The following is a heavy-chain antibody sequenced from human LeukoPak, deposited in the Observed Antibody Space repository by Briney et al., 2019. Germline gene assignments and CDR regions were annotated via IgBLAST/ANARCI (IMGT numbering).Heavy chain of an antibody. CDR3: ARWAQPYHYYYMDV. J-gene: IGHJ6*03. CDR2: ISSYNGNT. CDR1: GYTFTSYG. Sequence: ASVKVSCKASGYTFTSYGISGVRQAPGQGLEWMGWISSYNGNTNYAQKLQGIVTMTTDTSTSTAYMELRGLRSDDTAVYYCARWAQPYHYYYMDVWGKGTTVNISS. V-gene: IGHV1-18*01.